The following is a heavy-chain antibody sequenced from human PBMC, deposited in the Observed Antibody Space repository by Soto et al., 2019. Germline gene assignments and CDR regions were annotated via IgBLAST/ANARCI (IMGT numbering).Heavy chain of an antibody. CDR3: AKDGGTWSGPLVGYGMDV. D-gene: IGHD3-3*01. V-gene: IGHV3-30*18. Sequence: QLQLEESGGGVVQPGRSLRLSCAASGFSFSSYGMHWVRQAPGKGLEWVAVISYDGNNKYYVDSVKGRVTISRDNSKNTLYLQMNSLRAEDTAVYYCAKDGGTWSGPLVGYGMDVWGQGTTVTVSS. J-gene: IGHJ6*02. CDR2: ISYDGNNK. CDR1: GFSFSSYG.